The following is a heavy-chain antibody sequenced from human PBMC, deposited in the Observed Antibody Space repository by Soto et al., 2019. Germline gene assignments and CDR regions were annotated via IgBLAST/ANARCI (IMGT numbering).Heavy chain of an antibody. CDR3: ASSWIQLWSSHFDY. D-gene: IGHD5-18*01. Sequence: SETLSLTCTVSGGSISSSSYYWGWIRQPPGKGLEWIGSIYYSGSTYYNPSLKSRVTISVDTSKNQFSLKLSSVTAADTAVYYCASSWIQLWSSHFDYWGQGTLVTVSS. V-gene: IGHV4-39*01. CDR2: IYYSGST. J-gene: IGHJ4*02. CDR1: GGSISSSSYY.